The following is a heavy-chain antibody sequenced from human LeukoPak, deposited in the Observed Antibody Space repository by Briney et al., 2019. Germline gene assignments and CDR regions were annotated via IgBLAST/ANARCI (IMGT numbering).Heavy chain of an antibody. V-gene: IGHV4-34*01. D-gene: IGHD3-10*01. J-gene: IGHJ6*02. CDR1: GGSFSGYY. CDR2: INHSGST. CDR3: ARFWIRDPWFGELLDYYGMDV. Sequence: PSETLSLTCAVYGGSFSGYYWSWIRQPPGKGLEWIGEINHSGSTNYNPSLKSRVTISVDTSKNQFSLKLSSVTAADTAVYYCARFWIRDPWFGELLDYYGMDVWGQGTTVTVSS.